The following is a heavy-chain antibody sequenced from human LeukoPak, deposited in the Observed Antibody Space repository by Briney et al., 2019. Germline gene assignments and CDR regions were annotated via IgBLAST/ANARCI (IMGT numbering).Heavy chain of an antibody. Sequence: PGRSLRLSCAASGFTFSSYGMHWVRQAPGKGLEWVAVISYDGSNKYYADSVKGRFTISRDNSKNTLYLQMNSPRAEDTAVYYCAKDQSFDYWGQGTLVTVSS. CDR1: GFTFSSYG. V-gene: IGHV3-30*18. CDR2: ISYDGSNK. J-gene: IGHJ4*02. CDR3: AKDQSFDY.